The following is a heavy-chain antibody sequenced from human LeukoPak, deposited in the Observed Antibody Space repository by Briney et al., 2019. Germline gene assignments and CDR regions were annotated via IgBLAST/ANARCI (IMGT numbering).Heavy chain of an antibody. CDR1: GFTVSTNY. V-gene: IGHV3-53*01. D-gene: IGHD3-22*01. CDR3: ARGGHYDSSGYTSFY. CDR2: IYSGGST. J-gene: IGHJ4*02. Sequence: PGGSLRLSCAASGFTVSTNYMGWVRQAPGKGLEWVSVIYSGGSTYYADSVKGRFTISRDNSKNTLYLQMNSLRAEDTAVYYCARGGHYDSSGYTSFYWGQGTLVTVSS.